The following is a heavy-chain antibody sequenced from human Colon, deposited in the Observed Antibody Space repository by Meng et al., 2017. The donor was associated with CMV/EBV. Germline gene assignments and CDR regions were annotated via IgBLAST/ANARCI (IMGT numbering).Heavy chain of an antibody. CDR3: TTGFEGVVVITYDY. V-gene: IGHV3-15*07. D-gene: IGHD3-22*01. J-gene: IGHJ4*02. Sequence: GFTFSNAWMNWVSQAPGKGLEWVGRIKSKTDGGTTDYAAPVKGRFTISRDDSKNTLYLQMNSLKTEDTAVYYCTTGFEGVVVITYDYWGQGTLVTVSS. CDR2: IKSKTDGGTT. CDR1: GFTFSNAW.